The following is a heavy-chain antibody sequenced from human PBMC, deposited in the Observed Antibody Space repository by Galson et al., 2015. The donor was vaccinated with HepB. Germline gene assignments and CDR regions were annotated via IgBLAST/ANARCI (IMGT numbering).Heavy chain of an antibody. J-gene: IGHJ4*02. CDR1: GFTFNDYA. Sequence: SLRLSCAASGFTFNDYAMHWVRQAPGKGLEWVAVLSYDGNNKYYADSVKGRFTISRDNSKNTLYLQMNSLRVEDTAAYYCAREGSCCDSSVFYFDYWGQGTLVTVSS. CDR2: LSYDGNNK. D-gene: IGHD3-22*01. CDR3: AREGSCCDSSVFYFDY. V-gene: IGHV3-30-3*01.